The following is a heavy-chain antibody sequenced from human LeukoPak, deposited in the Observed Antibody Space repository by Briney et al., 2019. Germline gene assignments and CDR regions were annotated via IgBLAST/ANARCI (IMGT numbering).Heavy chain of an antibody. J-gene: IGHJ4*02. Sequence: SETLSLTCTVSGGSISSGPYYWNWIRQPAGKGLEWIGCFYSSGNTNYNPSLKSRVTISLDTSKNQFSLRLSSVTAADTAVYYCARAPYDGYKLDYWGQGTLVTVSS. CDR1: GGSISSGPYY. D-gene: IGHD5-24*01. CDR3: ARAPYDGYKLDY. V-gene: IGHV4-61*02. CDR2: FYSSGNT.